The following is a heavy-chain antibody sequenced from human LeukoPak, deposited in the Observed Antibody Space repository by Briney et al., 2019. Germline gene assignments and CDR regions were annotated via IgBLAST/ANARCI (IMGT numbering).Heavy chain of an antibody. D-gene: IGHD6-19*01. CDR2: IKRDGREE. V-gene: IGHV3-7*03. CDR1: GFTFSRHW. Sequence: GGSLRLSCAASGFTFSRHWMTWVRQAPGKGLEWVANIKRDGREENYVDSVKGRFSISRDNVKNSLHLQMNSLRGEDTAVYYCARVRVSGWTECMDYWGQGTLVTVSS. J-gene: IGHJ4*02. CDR3: ARVRVSGWTECMDY.